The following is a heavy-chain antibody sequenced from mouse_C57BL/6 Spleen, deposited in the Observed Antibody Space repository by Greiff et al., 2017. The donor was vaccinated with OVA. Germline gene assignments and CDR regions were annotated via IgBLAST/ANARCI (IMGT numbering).Heavy chain of an antibody. CDR1: GYTFTDYE. J-gene: IGHJ4*01. V-gene: IGHV1-15*01. CDR2: IDPETGGT. CDR3: TRRDWYYAMDY. D-gene: IGHD3-3*01. Sequence: QVQLKESGAELVRPGASVTLSCKASGYTFTDYEMHWVKQTPVHGLEWIGAIDPETGGTAYNQKFKGKAILTADKSSSTAYMELRSLTSEDSAVYYCTRRDWYYAMDYWGQGTSVTVSS.